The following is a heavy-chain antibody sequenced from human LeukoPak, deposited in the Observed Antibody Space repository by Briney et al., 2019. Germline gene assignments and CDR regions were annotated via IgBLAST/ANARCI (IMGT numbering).Heavy chain of an antibody. CDR2: ISSSGSTI. CDR3: ARDCYYYYYMDV. J-gene: IGHJ6*03. V-gene: IGHV3-48*03. CDR1: GFTFSSYE. Sequence: PGGSLRLSCAASGFTFSSYEMNWVRQAPGKGLEWVSYISSSGSTIYYADSVKGRFTISRDNAKNSLYLQMNSLRAEDTAVYYCARDCYYYYYMDVWGKGTTVTVSS.